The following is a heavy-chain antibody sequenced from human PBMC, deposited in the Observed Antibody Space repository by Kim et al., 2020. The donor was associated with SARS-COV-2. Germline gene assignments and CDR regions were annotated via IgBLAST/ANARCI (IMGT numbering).Heavy chain of an antibody. J-gene: IGHJ6*02. CDR3: ARLEWGYDSSGYYSEYYYYGMDV. D-gene: IGHD3-22*01. V-gene: IGHV1-69*04. Sequence: SVKVSCKASGGTFSSYAISWVRQAPGQGLEWMGRIIPILGIANYAQKFQGRVTITADKSTSTAYMELSSLRSEDTAVYYCARLEWGYDSSGYYSEYYYYGMDVWGQGTTVTVSS. CDR1: GGTFSSYA. CDR2: IIPILGIA.